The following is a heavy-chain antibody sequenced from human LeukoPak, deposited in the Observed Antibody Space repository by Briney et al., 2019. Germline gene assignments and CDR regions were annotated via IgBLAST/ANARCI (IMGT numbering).Heavy chain of an antibody. Sequence: GGSLRLSCAASGFTFSSYWMHWVRQAPGKGLVWVSRINSDGSSTRYADSVKGRFTISRDNTKNTLYLQMNSLRAEDTAVYYCARDVPPRYYDSSGYHYFDYWGQGTLVTVSS. CDR1: GFTFSSYW. J-gene: IGHJ4*02. CDR2: INSDGSST. CDR3: ARDVPPRYYDSSGYHYFDY. V-gene: IGHV3-74*01. D-gene: IGHD3-22*01.